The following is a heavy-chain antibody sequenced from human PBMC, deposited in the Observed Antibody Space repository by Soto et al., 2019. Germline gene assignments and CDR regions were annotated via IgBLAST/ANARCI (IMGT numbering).Heavy chain of an antibody. CDR3: ARGDSRGAHP. J-gene: IGHJ5*02. Sequence: QVQLVQSGAEVKKPGSSVKVSCKASGGTFSSYTISWVRQAPGQGLEWMGRIIPILGISNYAQKFQGRVTIAADKSTSTAYMELSSLRSEDTAVYYCARGDSRGAHPWGQGTLVTVSS. CDR1: GGTFSSYT. CDR2: IIPILGIS. V-gene: IGHV1-69*02. D-gene: IGHD2-15*01.